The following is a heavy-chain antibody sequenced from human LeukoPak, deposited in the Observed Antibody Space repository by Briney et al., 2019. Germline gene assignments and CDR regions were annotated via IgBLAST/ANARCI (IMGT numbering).Heavy chain of an antibody. Sequence: PGGPLRLSCVASGFTFSSHGTNWVRPAPGERLERVAFIRYDGSNKYYADSVKGRFTICRDDSKSTLYLQMNSLRAEDTAVYYCAELGITMIGGVWGKGATVTISS. V-gene: IGHV3-30*02. CDR2: IRYDGSNK. J-gene: IGHJ6*03. D-gene: IGHD3-10*02. CDR3: AELGITMIGGV. CDR1: GFTFSSHG.